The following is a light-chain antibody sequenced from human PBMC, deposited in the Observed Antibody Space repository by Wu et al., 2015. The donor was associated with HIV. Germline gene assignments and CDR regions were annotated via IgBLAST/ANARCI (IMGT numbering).Light chain of an antibody. CDR2: DAS. V-gene: IGKV3-11*01. CDR1: QSIRSY. CDR3: QQRSDWPPT. Sequence: EIVLTQSPATLSLSPGERATLWCKASQSIRSYLAWYQQKPGQPPRLLISDASNRATGIPARFSGSGSGTDFTLTISSLEPEDFAIYYCQQRSDWPPTFGGGTEGGGSN. J-gene: IGKJ4*01.